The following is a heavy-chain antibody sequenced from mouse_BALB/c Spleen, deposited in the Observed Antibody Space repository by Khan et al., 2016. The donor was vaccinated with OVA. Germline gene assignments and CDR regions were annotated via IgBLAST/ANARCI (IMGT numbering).Heavy chain of an antibody. J-gene: IGHJ2*01. Sequence: EVQLQESGPGLVKPSQSLSLTCTVTGYSITSGYGWNWIRQFPGNKLEWMGYISYSGSTNYNPFLKSRISITRDTSKNPFFLQLNSITTEDTATYYCARTARINYWGQGTTLTVSS. V-gene: IGHV3-2*02. D-gene: IGHD1-2*01. CDR1: GYSITSGYG. CDR3: ARTARINY. CDR2: ISYSGST.